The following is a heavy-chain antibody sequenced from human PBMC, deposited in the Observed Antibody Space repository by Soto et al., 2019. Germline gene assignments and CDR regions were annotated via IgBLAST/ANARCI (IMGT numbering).Heavy chain of an antibody. D-gene: IGHD6-13*01. CDR1: GFTFSSYG. Sequence: PGGSLRLSCAASGFTFSSYGMHWVRQAPGKGLEWVAVIWYDGSNKYYADSVKGRFTISRDNSKNTLYLQMNSLRAEDTAVYYCARPMYSSSWVPVYYYYGMDVWGQGTTVTVSS. CDR2: IWYDGSNK. J-gene: IGHJ6*02. CDR3: ARPMYSSSWVPVYYYYGMDV. V-gene: IGHV3-33*01.